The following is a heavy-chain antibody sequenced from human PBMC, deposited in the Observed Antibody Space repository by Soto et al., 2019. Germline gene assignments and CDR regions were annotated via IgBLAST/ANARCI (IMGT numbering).Heavy chain of an antibody. D-gene: IGHD2-15*01. Sequence: QLQLQESGPGLVKPSETLSLTCTVSGGSISSSSYYWGWIRQPPGKGLEWIGSIYYSGSTYYNPSPKSRVTISLDTSKSQWSRMLSSVTAADTAVYYCAGHVTPGIPDYWGQGTLVTVSS. CDR3: AGHVTPGIPDY. CDR1: GGSISSSSYY. J-gene: IGHJ4*02. V-gene: IGHV4-39*01. CDR2: IYYSGST.